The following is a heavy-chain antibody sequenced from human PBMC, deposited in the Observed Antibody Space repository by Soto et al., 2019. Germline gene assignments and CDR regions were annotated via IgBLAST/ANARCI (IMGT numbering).Heavy chain of an antibody. Sequence: QVQLVQSGAEVKKPGSSVKVSCKASGGTFSSYAISWVRQAPGQGLEWMGGIIPIFGTADYAQKFQGRVTITAHVSTSTAYMELSSLRSEDTAVYYCASHSSLRGYCISTSCYGYYYGMDVWGQGTTVTVSS. CDR3: ASHSSLRGYCISTSCYGYYYGMDV. CDR1: GGTFSSYA. J-gene: IGHJ6*02. V-gene: IGHV1-69*12. D-gene: IGHD2-2*01. CDR2: IIPIFGTA.